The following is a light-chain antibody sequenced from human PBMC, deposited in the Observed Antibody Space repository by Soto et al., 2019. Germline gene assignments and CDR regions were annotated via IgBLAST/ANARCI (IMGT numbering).Light chain of an antibody. CDR2: GAS. V-gene: IGKV3-20*01. J-gene: IGKJ1*01. CDR1: QSVNSSY. Sequence: EIVLTQSPDTLSLSPGERVTLXXXXSQSVNSSYLAWYQHKPGQAPRLLIYGASTRATGIPDRFSGSGSGTDFTLTIARLEPGDFAVYYCQQYGNSPQTFGQGTKVAIK. CDR3: QQYGNSPQT.